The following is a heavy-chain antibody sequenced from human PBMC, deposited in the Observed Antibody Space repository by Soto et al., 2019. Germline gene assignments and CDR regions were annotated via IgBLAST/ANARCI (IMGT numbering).Heavy chain of an antibody. CDR2: ITGSGITT. V-gene: IGHV3-23*01. J-gene: IGHJ4*02. CDR1: GFTFTSYA. D-gene: IGHD6-6*01. Sequence: HPGGSLRLSCAASGFTFTSYAMTWVRQAPGKGLEWVSAITGSGITTYYADAVKGRFTISRDNSMRTLFLQMNSLRAEDTAVYFYAKTISARPYYFDQWGQGTPVTVSS. CDR3: AKTISARPYYFDQ.